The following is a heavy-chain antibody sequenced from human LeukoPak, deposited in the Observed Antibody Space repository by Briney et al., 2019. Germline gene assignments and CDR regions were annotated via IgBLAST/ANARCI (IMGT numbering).Heavy chain of an antibody. CDR2: IRYDGSNK. CDR3: ARDSKVYCSGGSCYLDYYYYYMDV. D-gene: IGHD2-15*01. V-gene: IGHV3-30*02. J-gene: IGHJ6*03. CDR1: GFTFSSYG. Sequence: GGSLRLSCAASGFTFSSYGMHWVRQAPGKGLEWVAFIRYDGSNKYYADSVKGRFTISRDNSKNTLYLQMNSLRAEDTAVYYCARDSKVYCSGGSCYLDYYYYYMDVWGKGTTVTVSS.